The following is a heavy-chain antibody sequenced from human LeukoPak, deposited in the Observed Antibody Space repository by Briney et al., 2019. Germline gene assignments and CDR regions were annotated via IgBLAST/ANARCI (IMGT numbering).Heavy chain of an antibody. CDR2: VDPDGTTT. CDR1: GFTLSNYL. CDR3: AKGSSTSPRFPDY. J-gene: IGHJ4*02. D-gene: IGHD2-2*01. Sequence: GGSLRLSCAASGFTLSNYLMHWVRQAPGEGLVWVSRVDPDGTTTNYADSVTGRFTTSRDNAKNTLYLQMNSLRAEDTAVYYCAKGSSTSPRFPDYWGQGTLVTVSS. V-gene: IGHV3-74*01.